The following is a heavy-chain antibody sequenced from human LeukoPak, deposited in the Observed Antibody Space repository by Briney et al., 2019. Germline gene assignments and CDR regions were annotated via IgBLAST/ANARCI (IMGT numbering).Heavy chain of an antibody. CDR1: GFTFSSYA. J-gene: IGHJ4*02. Sequence: PGGSLRLSCAASGFTFSSYAMSWVRQAPGKGLKWVSAISGSGGSTYYADSVKGRFTISRDNSKNTLYLQMNSLRAEDTAVYYCAKDSIRFLEWLSITPTYFDYWGQGTLVTVSS. V-gene: IGHV3-23*01. D-gene: IGHD3-3*01. CDR2: ISGSGGST. CDR3: AKDSIRFLEWLSITPTYFDY.